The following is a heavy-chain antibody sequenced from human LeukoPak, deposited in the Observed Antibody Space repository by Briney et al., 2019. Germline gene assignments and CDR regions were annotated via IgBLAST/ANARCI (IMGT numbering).Heavy chain of an antibody. D-gene: IGHD4/OR15-4a*01. V-gene: IGHV3-23*01. CDR1: GFTFTSYA. Sequence: GGSLRLSCAASGFTFTSYAMSRARQAPGKGLEWVSAISGSGESTYYADSVKGRFTISRDNSKNTLYLQMNSLRAEDTAVYYCARGLRGAEYWGQGTLVTVSS. CDR3: ARGLRGAEY. J-gene: IGHJ4*02. CDR2: ISGSGEST.